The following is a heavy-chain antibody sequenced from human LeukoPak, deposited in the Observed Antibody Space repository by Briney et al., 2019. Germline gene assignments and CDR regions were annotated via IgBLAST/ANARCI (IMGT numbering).Heavy chain of an antibody. CDR2: IIPIFGTA. D-gene: IGHD2-2*01. Sequence: GSSVKVSCKASGGTFSSYAISWVRQAPGQGLEWMGGIIPIFGTANYAQKFQGRVTITTDESTSTAYMELSSLRSEDTAVYYCASENLGGTYQPTYFDYWGQGTLVTVSS. CDR3: ASENLGGTYQPTYFDY. CDR1: GGTFSSYA. J-gene: IGHJ4*02. V-gene: IGHV1-69*05.